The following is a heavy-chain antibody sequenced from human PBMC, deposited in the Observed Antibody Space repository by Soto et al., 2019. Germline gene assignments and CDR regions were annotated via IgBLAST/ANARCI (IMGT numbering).Heavy chain of an antibody. J-gene: IGHJ3*02. CDR1: GFIFSNYG. CDR3: ARAGNQLATKNAFGI. Sequence: GWSLRLSCAASGFIFSNYGMHWVRHAPGKGLEWVAVISYDGDNKYYKDSVKGRFTISRDNSKNTLYLQMNSLRVEDTAVYYCARAGNQLATKNAFGIWGQAKMVTVSS. CDR2: ISYDGDNK. V-gene: IGHV3-30*03. D-gene: IGHD5-12*01.